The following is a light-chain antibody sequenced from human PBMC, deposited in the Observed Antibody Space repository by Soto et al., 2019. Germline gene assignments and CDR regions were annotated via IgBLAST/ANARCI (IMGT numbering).Light chain of an antibody. CDR2: LGS. Sequence: DIVMAQSPLSLPVIPGEPASISCRSSQSLLHSNGYKYLDWYLQKPGQSPQLLIYLGSNRASGVPDRFSGSGSGTDFTLKISRVAAEDVGVYYCMQALQSPITFGQGTRLEIK. V-gene: IGKV2-28*01. CDR3: MQALQSPIT. J-gene: IGKJ5*01. CDR1: QSLLHSNGYKY.